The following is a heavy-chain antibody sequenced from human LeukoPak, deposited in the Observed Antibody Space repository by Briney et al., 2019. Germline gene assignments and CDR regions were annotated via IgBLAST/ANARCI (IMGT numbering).Heavy chain of an antibody. Sequence: GASVKVSCKASGYTFTAYYMHWVRQAPGQGLEWMGWINPNSGGTNYAQKFQGRVTMTRDTSISTVYMELSRLRSDDTAVYYCARTRAGNDYGGKEPDYWGQGTLVTVSS. CDR1: GYTFTAYY. V-gene: IGHV1-2*02. J-gene: IGHJ4*02. CDR2: INPNSGGT. CDR3: ARTRAGNDYGGKEPDY. D-gene: IGHD4-23*01.